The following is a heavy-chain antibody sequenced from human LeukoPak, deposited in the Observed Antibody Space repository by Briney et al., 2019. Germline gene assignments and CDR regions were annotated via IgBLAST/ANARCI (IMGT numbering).Heavy chain of an antibody. CDR2: IYSDNT. J-gene: IGHJ4*02. CDR1: GFTFSSYW. CDR3: ARRAGAYSHPYDY. D-gene: IGHD4/OR15-4a*01. V-gene: IGHV3-53*01. Sequence: GGSLRLSCAASGFTFSSYWMHWVRQPPGKGLVWVSFIYSDNTHYSYSVKGRFTISRDNSKNTLYLQMNSLRAEDTAEYYCARRAGAYSHPYDYWGQGTLVTVSS.